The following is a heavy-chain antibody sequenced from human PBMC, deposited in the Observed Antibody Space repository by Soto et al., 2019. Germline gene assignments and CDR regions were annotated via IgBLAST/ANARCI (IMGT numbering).Heavy chain of an antibody. D-gene: IGHD3-22*01. CDR2: IYYSGTT. Sequence: KPSETLSLTCTVSGGSISSYYWGWVRQPPGKGLEWIGSIYYSGTTYYNPSLKSRVTIFVDTSKNQFSLKLSSVTAADTAVYYCARRIREGSSGYFNWFDPWGQGTLVTVSS. CDR1: GGSISSYY. CDR3: ARRIREGSSGYFNWFDP. V-gene: IGHV4-39*01. J-gene: IGHJ5*02.